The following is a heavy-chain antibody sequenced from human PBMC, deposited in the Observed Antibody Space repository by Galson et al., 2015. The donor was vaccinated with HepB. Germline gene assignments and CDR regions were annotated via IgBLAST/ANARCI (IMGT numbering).Heavy chain of an antibody. CDR2: IYPGDSET. V-gene: IGHV5-51*01. J-gene: IGHJ6*02. Sequence: SGAEVKKPGESLKISCKGSGYGFTSYWIGWVRQMPGKGLEWMGIIYPGDSETSYSPSFQGQVTISADKSISTAYLQRSSLKASDTAMYYCARLPAAGPTRFSGGYYYYDGIDVWGQGTTGTVSS. CDR3: ARLPAAGPTRFSGGYYYYDGIDV. D-gene: IGHD3-9*01. CDR1: GYGFTSYW.